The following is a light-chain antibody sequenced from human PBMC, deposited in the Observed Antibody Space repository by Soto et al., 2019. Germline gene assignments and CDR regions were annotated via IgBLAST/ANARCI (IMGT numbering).Light chain of an antibody. J-gene: IGKJ4*01. Sequence: EIVLTQSPGTLSLSQGERATLSCRASQSVSRSYLACYQQKPGQAPRLLIDGSSSRATGITDRFSGSGYGTDFTLTISRLEPEDFAVYFCQQYGISPTFGGGTKVEIK. CDR3: QQYGISPT. CDR1: QSVSRSY. V-gene: IGKV3-20*01. CDR2: GSS.